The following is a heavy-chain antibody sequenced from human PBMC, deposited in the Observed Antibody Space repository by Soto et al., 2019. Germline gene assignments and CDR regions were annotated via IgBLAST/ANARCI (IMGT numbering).Heavy chain of an antibody. J-gene: IGHJ1*01. V-gene: IGHV3-74*01. CDR2: INSDGSST. CDR1: GCTFSSNW. Sequence: HPGGSLRLSCEASGCTFSSNWMHWVRQAPGKGLVWVSRINSDGSSTSYADSVKGRFTISRDNAKNTLYLQMNSLRAEDTAVYYCARDTPVTTSRYFHHWGQGTLVTVSS. D-gene: IGHD4-17*01. CDR3: ARDTPVTTSRYFHH.